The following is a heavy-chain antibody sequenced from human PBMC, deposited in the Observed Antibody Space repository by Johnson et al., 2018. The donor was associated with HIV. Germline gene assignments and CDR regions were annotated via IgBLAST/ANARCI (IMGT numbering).Heavy chain of an antibody. CDR3: ASRPGGVYSSSWYGAFDI. Sequence: QVQLVESGGGVVQPGRSLRLSCAASGFTFSSYGMHWVRQAPGKGLEWVSVIYSGGSTYQADSVKGRFTISRDNSKNTLYLQMNSLRAEDTAVYYCASRPGGVYSSSWYGAFDIWGQGTMVTVSS. D-gene: IGHD6-13*01. CDR1: GFTFSSYG. CDR2: IYSGGST. V-gene: IGHV3-NL1*01. J-gene: IGHJ3*02.